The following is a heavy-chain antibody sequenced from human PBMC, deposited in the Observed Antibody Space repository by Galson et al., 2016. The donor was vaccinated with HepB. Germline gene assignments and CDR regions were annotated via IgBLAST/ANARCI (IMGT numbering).Heavy chain of an antibody. CDR3: TTDNDDSGGDGDFDY. CDR1: GISFNGVW. J-gene: IGHJ4*02. V-gene: IGHV3-15*05. CDR2: ITNKAAGGTA. Sequence: SLRLSCAASGISFNGVWMSWVRQAPGKGPEWVGRITNKAAGGTAHYAAFVKGRFTISRDDSKSTLYLQMNSLKTEDTAVYFCTTDNDDSGGDGDFDYWGQGTLVTGSS. D-gene: IGHD2-21*01.